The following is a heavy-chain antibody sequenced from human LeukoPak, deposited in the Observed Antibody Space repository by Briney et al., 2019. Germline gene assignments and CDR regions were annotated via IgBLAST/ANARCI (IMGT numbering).Heavy chain of an antibody. CDR1: GFTFSSYA. V-gene: IGHV3-23*01. D-gene: IGHD2-2*01. CDR3: ASLVLGYCSSTSCYATDY. CDR2: ISGSGGST. Sequence: GGSLRLSCAASGFTFSSYAMSWVRQAPGKGLEWVSAISGSGGSTYYADSVKGRFTISRDNSKNTLYLQMNSLRAEDTAVYYCASLVLGYCSSTSCYATDYWGQGTLVTVSS. J-gene: IGHJ4*02.